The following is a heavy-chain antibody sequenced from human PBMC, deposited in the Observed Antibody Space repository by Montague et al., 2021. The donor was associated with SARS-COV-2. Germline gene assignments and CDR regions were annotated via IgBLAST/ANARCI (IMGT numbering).Heavy chain of an antibody. J-gene: IGHJ3*01. V-gene: IGHV4-39*07. CDR2: VYYSGNT. Sequence: SETLSLTCTVSGGSISNSNYYWGWIRQPPGKGLEWIGSVYYSGNTYHNPSLKSRVSISVDTSKNQFSLRLNSVSAADTAVYYCARAQVTIFGVLIMLPAAGAVDVWGQGTTVTVSS. CDR1: GGSISNSNYY. CDR3: ARAQVTIFGVLIMLPAAGAVDV. D-gene: IGHD3-3*01.